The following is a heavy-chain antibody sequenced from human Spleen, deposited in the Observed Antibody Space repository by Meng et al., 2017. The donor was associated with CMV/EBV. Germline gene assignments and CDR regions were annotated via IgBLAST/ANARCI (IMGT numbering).Heavy chain of an antibody. Sequence: ASVKSCKASGYTFTTYYMHWVRQAPGQGLEWMGWIDPNIGGTNYAQKFQGRVTLTRDTSISTVYMELSRLRSDDTAVYYCTKTIEGAMDVWGQGTTVTVSS. CDR2: IDPNIGGT. J-gene: IGHJ6*02. CDR3: TKTIEGAMDV. V-gene: IGHV1-2*02. CDR1: GYTFTTYY. D-gene: IGHD1-7*01.